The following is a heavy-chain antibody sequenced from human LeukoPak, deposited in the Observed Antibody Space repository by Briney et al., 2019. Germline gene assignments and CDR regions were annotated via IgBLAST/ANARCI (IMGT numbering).Heavy chain of an antibody. CDR3: ASEDVDTGDF. V-gene: IGHV3-30*04. CDR1: GFTFSNSA. Sequence: GGSLRLSCAGSGFTFSNSAIHWVRLAPGKRLEWVAFISHDGANKYFSHSVDGRFTVSRLNSQNTAYLQMSNLRPEDTAIYYCASEDVDTGDFWGQGTLVTVSS. CDR2: ISHDGANK. J-gene: IGHJ4*02. D-gene: IGHD5-18*01.